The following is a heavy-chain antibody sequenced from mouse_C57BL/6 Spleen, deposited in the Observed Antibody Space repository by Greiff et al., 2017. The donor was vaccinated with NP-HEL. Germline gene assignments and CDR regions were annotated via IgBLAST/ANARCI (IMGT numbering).Heavy chain of an antibody. CDR1: GYTFTSYW. J-gene: IGHJ2*01. V-gene: IGHV1-64*01. CDR3: ARYSNYDYFDY. CDR2: IHPNSGST. D-gene: IGHD2-5*01. Sequence: QVQLQQPGAELEKPGASVKLSCKASGYTFTSYWMHWVKQRPGQGLEWIGMIHPNSGSTNYNEKFKSKATLTVDKSSSTAYMQLSSLTSEDSAVYYCARYSNYDYFDYWGQGTTLTVSS.